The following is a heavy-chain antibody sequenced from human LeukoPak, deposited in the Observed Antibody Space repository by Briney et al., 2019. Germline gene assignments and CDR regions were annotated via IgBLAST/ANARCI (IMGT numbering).Heavy chain of an antibody. J-gene: IGHJ5*02. V-gene: IGHV4-61*01. D-gene: IGHD6-6*01. CDR3: ARVCMGAARPYNWFDP. CDR2: IYYSGST. Sequence: SETLSLTCTVSGGSVSSGSYYWSWIRQPPGKGLGWIGYIYYSGSTNYNPSLKSRVTISVDTSKNQFSLKLSSVTAADTAVYYCARVCMGAARPYNWFDPWGQGTLVTVSS. CDR1: GGSVSSGSYY.